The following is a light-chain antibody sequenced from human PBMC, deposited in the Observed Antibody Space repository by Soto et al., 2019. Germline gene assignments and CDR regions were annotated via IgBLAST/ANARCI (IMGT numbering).Light chain of an antibody. Sequence: DIQMTQSPSTLSSSVGDGVTITCRASQSIGSWLAWYQQKPGKAPKLLIYKATNFQSGFPSRCTRGGSGTDFSLTIRILEHVASATCYCQQSTDFQYTFGQGKTLAI. CDR3: QQSTDFQYT. J-gene: IGKJ2*01. CDR1: QSIGSW. V-gene: IGKV1-5*03. CDR2: KAT.